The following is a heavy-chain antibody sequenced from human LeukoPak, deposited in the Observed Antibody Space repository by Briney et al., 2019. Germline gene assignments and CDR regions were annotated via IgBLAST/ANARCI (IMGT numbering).Heavy chain of an antibody. CDR2: ISSSGSTI. Sequence: HPGGSLRLSCAASGSTFSSYEMNWVRQAPGKGLEWVSYISSSGSTIYYADSVKGRFTISRDNAKNSLYLQMNSLRAEDTAVYYCAGGYSYGYDYWGQGTLVTVSS. D-gene: IGHD5-18*01. J-gene: IGHJ4*02. V-gene: IGHV3-48*03. CDR3: AGGYSYGYDY. CDR1: GSTFSSYE.